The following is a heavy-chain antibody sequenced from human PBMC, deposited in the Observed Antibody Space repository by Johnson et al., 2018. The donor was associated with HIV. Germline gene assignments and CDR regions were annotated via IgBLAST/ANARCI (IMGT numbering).Heavy chain of an antibody. CDR1: GFTVSSNY. CDR3: AGGALGDWVDAFDI. J-gene: IGHJ3*02. V-gene: IGHV3-7*01. D-gene: IGHD3-16*01. CDR2: IKQDGSES. Sequence: VQLVESGGGLIQPGGSLRLSCAASGFTVSSNYMTWVRQAPGNGLEWVGSIKQDGSESYYVDSVKGRFTISRDNAKNSLYLQMNSLRAEDTAVFYYAGGALGDWVDAFDIWGQGTMVTVSS.